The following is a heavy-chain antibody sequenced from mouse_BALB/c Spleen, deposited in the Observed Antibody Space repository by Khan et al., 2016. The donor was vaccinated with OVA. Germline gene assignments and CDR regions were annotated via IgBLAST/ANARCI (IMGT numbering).Heavy chain of an antibody. CDR1: GYTFSSYW. D-gene: IGHD1-1*01. J-gene: IGHJ4*01. CDR2: IGPGSGNT. V-gene: IGHV1S41*01. Sequence: DLVKPGASVKLSCKASGYTFSSYWINWIKQRPGQGLAWVGHIGPGSGNTYYNEIFKGKATLTVDTSSNTVYIQLSSLSSEDSAVYFCARSNYNGNGLYAMDYWGQGTPVTVSS. CDR3: ARSNYNGNGLYAMDY.